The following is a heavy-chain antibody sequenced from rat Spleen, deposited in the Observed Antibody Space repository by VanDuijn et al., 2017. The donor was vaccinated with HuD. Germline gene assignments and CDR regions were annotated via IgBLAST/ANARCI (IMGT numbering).Heavy chain of an antibody. D-gene: IGHD1-4*01. CDR2: IKYEGDSI. V-gene: IGHV5-20*01. CDR3: ATAGTRVSRFAY. CDR1: GFTFSDYY. Sequence: EVQLVESGGGLVQPGRSLTLSCAASGFTFSDYYMSWVRQAPTRGLEWVASIKYEGDSIYYRDSVKGRFTISRDNAKSSLYLQMDSLRSEDTATYYCATAGTRVSRFAYWGQGTLVTVSS. J-gene: IGHJ3*01.